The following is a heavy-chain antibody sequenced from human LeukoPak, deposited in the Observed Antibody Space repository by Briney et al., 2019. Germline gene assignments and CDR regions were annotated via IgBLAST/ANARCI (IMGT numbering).Heavy chain of an antibody. CDR3: AKDIGYTSGQGFDS. V-gene: IGHV3-9*03. D-gene: IGHD6-19*01. CDR1: GFTFDDYA. CDR2: ISWNGGRV. J-gene: IGHJ4*02. Sequence: GGSLRLSCTASGFTFDDYAMHWVRQAPGKGLEWVSGISWNGGRVDYADSVRGRFTMSRDNAKNSLYLQMNSLRSEDMALYYCAKDIGYTSGQGFDSWRQGTLVTVSS.